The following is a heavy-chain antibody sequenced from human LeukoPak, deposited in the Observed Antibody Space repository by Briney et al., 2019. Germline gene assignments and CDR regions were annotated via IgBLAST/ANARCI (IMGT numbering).Heavy chain of an antibody. J-gene: IGHJ4*02. CDR3: ARDMYDNGWSSFDY. D-gene: IGHD3-10*01. V-gene: IGHV3-30-3*01. CDR1: GFTFSNYA. Sequence: PGGSLRLSCAASGFTFSNYAMHWVRQAPGKGLEWVAVISFDGTNKYYANSVQGRFIISRDNSKNTLYLQMNSLRADDTALYYCARDMYDNGWSSFDYWGQGTLVTVSS. CDR2: ISFDGTNK.